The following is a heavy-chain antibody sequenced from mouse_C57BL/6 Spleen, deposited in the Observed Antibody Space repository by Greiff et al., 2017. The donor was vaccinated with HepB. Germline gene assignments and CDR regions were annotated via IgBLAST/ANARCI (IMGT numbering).Heavy chain of an antibody. CDR1: GYAFSSYW. Sequence: VQLQQSGAELVKPGASVKISCKASGYAFSSYWMNWVKQRPGKGLEWIGQIYPGDGDTNYNGKFKGKATLTADKSSSTAYMQLSSLTSEDSAVYFCARGGIYYGNYDWYFDVWGTGTTVTVSS. V-gene: IGHV1-80*01. CDR3: ARGGIYYGNYDWYFDV. CDR2: IYPGDGDT. D-gene: IGHD2-1*01. J-gene: IGHJ1*03.